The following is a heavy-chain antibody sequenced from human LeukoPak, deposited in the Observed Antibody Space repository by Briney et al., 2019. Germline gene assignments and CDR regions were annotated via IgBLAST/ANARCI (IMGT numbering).Heavy chain of an antibody. V-gene: IGHV1-2*02. CDR2: INPKNGDT. Sequence: ASVKVSCKASGGTFSSYAISWVRQAPGQGLEWMGWINPKNGDTNYAHKFQGRVTMTRDTSISTAYMELNRLRSDDTAVYYCARDGGEKSLDYWGQGALVTVSS. CDR3: ARDGGEKSLDY. D-gene: IGHD2-15*01. J-gene: IGHJ4*02. CDR1: GGTFSSYA.